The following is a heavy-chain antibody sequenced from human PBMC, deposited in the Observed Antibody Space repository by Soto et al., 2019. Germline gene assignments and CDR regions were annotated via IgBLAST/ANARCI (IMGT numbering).Heavy chain of an antibody. CDR2: IVVGSGNT. J-gene: IGHJ4*02. CDR3: AAASLVDTAIRFDY. Sequence: SVEISSKASGLTVDSSAGRWVRKTRGQRLEWIGWIVVGSGNTNYAQKFQERVTITRDMSTSTAYMELSSLRSEDTAVYYCAAASLVDTAIRFDYWGQGTLVTVSS. CDR1: GLTVDSSA. D-gene: IGHD5-18*01. V-gene: IGHV1-58*01.